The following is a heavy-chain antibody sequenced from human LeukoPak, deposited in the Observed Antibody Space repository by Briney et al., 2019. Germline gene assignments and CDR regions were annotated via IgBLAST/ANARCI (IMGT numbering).Heavy chain of an antibody. CDR2: MKPESGKT. D-gene: IGHD3-22*01. J-gene: IGHJ4*02. CDR1: GYSFTDYY. Sequence: ASVKVSCKASGYSFTDYYLHWVRQAPGQGLEWMGWMKPESGKTGTAQKFQGRVTMTRDTSISTAYMELSRLRSDDTAVYYCARESEYYDSSGYSYYFDYWGQGTLVTVSS. V-gene: IGHV1-2*02. CDR3: ARESEYYDSSGYSYYFDY.